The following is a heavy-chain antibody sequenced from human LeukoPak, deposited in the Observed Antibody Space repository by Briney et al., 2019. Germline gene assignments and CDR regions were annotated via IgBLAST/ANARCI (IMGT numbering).Heavy chain of an antibody. Sequence: SSETLSLTCTVSGYSISSGYYWGWIRQPPGKGLEWIGTIHHSGSTYYNPSLKSRVTISVDTSKNQFSLKLSSVTAADTAVYYCARGRYCSSTSCYALDYYYYYYMDVWGKGTTVTISS. V-gene: IGHV4-38-2*02. J-gene: IGHJ6*03. D-gene: IGHD2-2*01. CDR2: IHHSGST. CDR3: ARGRYCSSTSCYALDYYYYYYMDV. CDR1: GYSISSGYY.